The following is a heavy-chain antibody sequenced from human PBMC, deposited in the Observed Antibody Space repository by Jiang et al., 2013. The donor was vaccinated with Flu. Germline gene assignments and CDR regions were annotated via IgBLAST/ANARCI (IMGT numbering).Heavy chain of an antibody. J-gene: IGHJ5*02. Sequence: APGKGLEWVAVISYDGSNKYYADSVKGRFTISRDNSKNTLYLQMNSLRAEDTAVYYCAKDPGIAVAGTENWFDPWGQGTLVTVSS. CDR3: AKDPGIAVAGTENWFDP. CDR2: ISYDGSNK. D-gene: IGHD6-19*01. V-gene: IGHV3-30*18.